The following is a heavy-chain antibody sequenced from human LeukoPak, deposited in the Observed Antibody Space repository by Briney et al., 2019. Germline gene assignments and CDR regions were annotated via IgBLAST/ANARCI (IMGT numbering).Heavy chain of an antibody. CDR2: INPNSGGT. CDR3: ARATPLAVAGTF. D-gene: IGHD6-19*01. J-gene: IGHJ4*02. V-gene: IGHV1-2*02. CDR1: GYTFTGYY. Sequence: ASVKVSRKASGYTFTGYYMHWVRQAPGQGLEWMGWINPNSGGTNYAQKFQGRVTMTRDTSISTAYMELSRLRSDDTAVYYCARATPLAVAGTFWGQGTLVTVSS.